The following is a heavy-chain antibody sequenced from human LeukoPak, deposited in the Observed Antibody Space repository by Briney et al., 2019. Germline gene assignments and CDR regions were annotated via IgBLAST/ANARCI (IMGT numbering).Heavy chain of an antibody. Sequence: SETLSLTCTVSGGSISSSSYYWGWIRQPPGKGLEWIGSIYYSGSTYYNPSLKSRVTISVDTSKNQFSLKLSSVTAADTAVYYCARDQGRIAVAGDFDYWGQGTLVTVSS. V-gene: IGHV4-39*07. D-gene: IGHD6-19*01. CDR1: GGSISSSSYY. CDR3: ARDQGRIAVAGDFDY. J-gene: IGHJ4*02. CDR2: IYYSGST.